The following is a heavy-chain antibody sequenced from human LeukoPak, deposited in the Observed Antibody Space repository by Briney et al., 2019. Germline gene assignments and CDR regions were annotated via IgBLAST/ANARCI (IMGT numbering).Heavy chain of an antibody. J-gene: IGHJ3*02. CDR3: AKVFEYSSSLGAFDI. D-gene: IGHD6-6*01. Sequence: GRSLRLSCAASGFTFDDYAMHWVRQAPGKGLEWVSGISWNSGSIGYADSVKGRFTISRDNAKNSLYLQMYSLRAEDTALYYCAKVFEYSSSLGAFDIWGQGTMVTVSS. CDR1: GFTFDDYA. CDR2: ISWNSGSI. V-gene: IGHV3-9*01.